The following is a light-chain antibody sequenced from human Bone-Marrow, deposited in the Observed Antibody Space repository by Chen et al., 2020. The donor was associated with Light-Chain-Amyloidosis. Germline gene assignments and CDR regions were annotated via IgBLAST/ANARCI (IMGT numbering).Light chain of an antibody. Sequence: HSPLTPPSPLSGSPGQSITLPCTGTSSDVGGDNHVSWYQQHPDKAPKLMIYEVTNRPSWVPDRFSGSKSDNTASLTISGLQTEDEADYFCSSYTITNTLVFGSGTRVTVL. CDR2: EVT. J-gene: IGLJ1*01. V-gene: IGLV2-14*01. CDR3: SSYTITNTLV. CDR1: SSDVGGDNH.